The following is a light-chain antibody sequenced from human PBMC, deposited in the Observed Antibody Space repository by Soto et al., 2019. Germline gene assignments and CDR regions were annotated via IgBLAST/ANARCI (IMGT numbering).Light chain of an antibody. J-gene: IGKJ1*01. V-gene: IGKV3-15*01. CDR2: GAS. CDR3: PQYDKRPPGT. CDR1: QSVGSN. Sequence: EIVMTQSPATLSVSPGQRATLSCRASQSVGSNLAWYQQKPGQAPRLLIYGASTRATGIPARFSGSGSGTEFTLTISSLQSEDFSLYYCPQYDKRPPGTFGQGTKVEIK.